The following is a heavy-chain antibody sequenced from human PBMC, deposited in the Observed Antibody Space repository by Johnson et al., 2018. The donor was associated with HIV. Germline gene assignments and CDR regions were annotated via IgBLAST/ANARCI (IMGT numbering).Heavy chain of an antibody. Sequence: QVQLVESGGGVVQPGRSLRLSCAASGFTFSSYGMHWVRQAPGKGLAWVAIISYDGSNKHYTDSVQGRFTISRDNSRNTLYLQMNSLRADDTAVYYCPSLAVAGTLISAFDIWGQGTMVTVSS. CDR3: PSLAVAGTLISAFDI. D-gene: IGHD6-19*01. V-gene: IGHV3-33*05. CDR1: GFTFSSYG. J-gene: IGHJ3*02. CDR2: ISYDGSNK.